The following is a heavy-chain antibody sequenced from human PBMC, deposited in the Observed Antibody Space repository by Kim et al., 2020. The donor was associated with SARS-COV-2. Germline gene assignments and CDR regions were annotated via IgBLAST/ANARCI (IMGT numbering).Heavy chain of an antibody. V-gene: IGHV3-33*01. Sequence: GGSLRLSCAASGFTFSSYGMHWVRQAPGKGLEWVAVIWYDGSNKYYADSVKGRFTISRDNSKNTLYLQMNSLRAEDTAVYYCAREGGDIVVVPAAPPYYYYYMDVWGKGTTVTVSS. J-gene: IGHJ6*03. CDR2: IWYDGSNK. CDR1: GFTFSSYG. CDR3: AREGGDIVVVPAAPPYYYYYMDV. D-gene: IGHD2-2*01.